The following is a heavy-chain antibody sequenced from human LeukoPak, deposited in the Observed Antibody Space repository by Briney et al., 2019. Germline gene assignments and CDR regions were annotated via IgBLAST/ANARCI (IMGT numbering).Heavy chain of an antibody. CDR1: GFSFSSDV. CDR2: ISGSGSDT. V-gene: IGHV3-23*01. D-gene: IGHD4-23*01. J-gene: IGHJ6*02. CDR3: AKDRWSYGMDV. Sequence: GGSLRLSCAASGFSFSSDVMSWVRQAPGKGLEWVSTISGSGSDTHYADSVKGRFIISRDNAKNTLYLKMNSLRAEDTAVYFCAKDRWSYGMDVWGQGTTVTVSS.